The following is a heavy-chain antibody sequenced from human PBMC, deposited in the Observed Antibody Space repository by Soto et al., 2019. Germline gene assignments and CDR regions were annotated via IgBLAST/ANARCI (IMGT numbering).Heavy chain of an antibody. V-gene: IGHV3-7*01. D-gene: IGHD3-10*01. CDR1: GFTFSTCW. CDR2: INQDGSER. Sequence: GGSLRLSCAASGFTFSTCWMMWVRQAPGKGLEWVANINQDGSERYYVDSVRGRFTISRDNAKNSLYLQMNSLRAEDTAVYYCVKDNRGSYWGQGTLVTVSS. J-gene: IGHJ4*02. CDR3: VKDNRGSY.